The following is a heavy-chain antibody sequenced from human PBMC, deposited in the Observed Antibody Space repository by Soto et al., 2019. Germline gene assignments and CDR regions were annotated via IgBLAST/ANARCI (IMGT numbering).Heavy chain of an antibody. CDR3: ARDLATFGPGPNEV. J-gene: IGHJ4*02. V-gene: IGHV1-18*01. Sequence: XSVKVSCTSSGSFFTTYGIRLVRQAPGQGLEWMGYISVKNGNTNYAQKFQGRVTLTTDTSTTTDYMELRSLTSDDTAMYYCARDLATFGPGPNEVWGQGTLVTVSS. CDR2: ISVKNGNT. CDR1: GSFFTTYG. D-gene: IGHD2-8*01.